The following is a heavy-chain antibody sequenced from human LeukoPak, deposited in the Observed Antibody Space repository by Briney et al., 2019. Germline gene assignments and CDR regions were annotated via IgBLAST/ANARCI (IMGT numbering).Heavy chain of an antibody. V-gene: IGHV4-38-2*02. CDR2: IYHSGNT. J-gene: IGHJ3*02. CDR1: GYSISSGYY. CDR3: ARGFRGSFYVWDAFHI. D-gene: IGHD1-26*01. Sequence: SETLSLTCSVSGYSISSGYYWGWTRQPPGKGLEWIGSIYHSGNTDYNPSLKSRVTISRDTSKNQFSLNLSSVTAADTAVYYCARGFRGSFYVWDAFHIWGQGTMVTVSS.